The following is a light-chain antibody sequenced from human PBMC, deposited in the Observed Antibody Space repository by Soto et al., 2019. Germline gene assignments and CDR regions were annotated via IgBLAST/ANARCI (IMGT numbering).Light chain of an antibody. Sequence: EIVLTQSPGTLSLSPGERATLSCRASQSVSSSYLAWYQQKPGQAPRLLIYGASSRATGIPDRFSGSGSGTDFTLTISRLEPEDFAVYYCQHYGRSPPQTFGQGTKVEIK. J-gene: IGKJ1*01. CDR2: GAS. CDR1: QSVSSSY. V-gene: IGKV3-20*01. CDR3: QHYGRSPPQT.